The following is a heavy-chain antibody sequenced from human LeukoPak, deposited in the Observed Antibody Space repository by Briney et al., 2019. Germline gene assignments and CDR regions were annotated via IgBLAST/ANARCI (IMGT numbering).Heavy chain of an antibody. D-gene: IGHD4-11*01. J-gene: IGHJ6*02. CDR2: ISGSGGST. CDR1: GFTFSSYA. V-gene: IGHV3-23*01. Sequence: GGSLRLSCAASGFTFSSYAMSCVRQAPGKGLEWVSAISGSGGSTYYADSVKGRFTISRDNSKNTLYLQMNSLRAEDTAVYYCARRPYTNNHYYYAMDTWGQGTTVTVSS. CDR3: ARRPYTNNHYYYAMDT.